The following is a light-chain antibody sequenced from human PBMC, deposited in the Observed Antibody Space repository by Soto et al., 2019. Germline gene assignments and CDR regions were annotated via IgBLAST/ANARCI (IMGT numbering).Light chain of an antibody. CDR3: QQYGSSPGT. J-gene: IGKJ1*01. V-gene: IGKV3-20*01. Sequence: EIVLTQSPGTLSLSPGERATLSCRASQSVSSSYLAWYQQKPGQAPRLLIYGASSRATGIPDKFSGNGSGTDFTLTISRLEPEDVAVYYCQQYGSSPGTCGQGTKVEIK. CDR2: GAS. CDR1: QSVSSSY.